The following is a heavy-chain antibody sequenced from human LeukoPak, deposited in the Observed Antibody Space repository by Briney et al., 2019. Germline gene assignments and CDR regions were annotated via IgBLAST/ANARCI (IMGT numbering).Heavy chain of an antibody. D-gene: IGHD2-21*02. CDR1: GYSFTRYW. V-gene: IGHV5-51*01. CDR3: ARQRYCGGDCFAEFDP. CDR2: IYPGDSDT. Sequence: GASLKISCKGSGYSFTRYWIGWVRQMPEKGLESMGVIYPGDSDTSYSPSFHRQATLSADRSISTAYLPWSSLRAWGTALYDCARQRYCGGDCFAEFDPWGQGTLVTVSS. J-gene: IGHJ5*02.